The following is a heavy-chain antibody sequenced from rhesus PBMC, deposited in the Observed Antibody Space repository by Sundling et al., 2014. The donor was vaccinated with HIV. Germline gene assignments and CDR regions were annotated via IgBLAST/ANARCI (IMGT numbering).Heavy chain of an antibody. D-gene: IGHD2-15*01. CDR1: GFTFSSYG. CDR3: TTFYSSSFDY. CDR2: ISSASTYI. Sequence: EVQLVESGGGLVQPGGSLRLSCAVSGFTFSSYGMSWVRQAPGKGLEWVSSISSASTYIYSADSVKGRFTISRDNAKNSLSLQMNSLRAEDTAVYYCTTFYSSSFDYWGQGVLVTVSS. V-gene: IGHV3-136*01. J-gene: IGHJ4*01.